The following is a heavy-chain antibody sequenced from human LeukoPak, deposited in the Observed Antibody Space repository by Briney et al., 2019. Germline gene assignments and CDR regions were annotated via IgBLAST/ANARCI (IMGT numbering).Heavy chain of an antibody. CDR2: IYTSGST. CDR1: GGSISSYY. D-gene: IGHD5-18*01. Sequence: SETLSLTCTVSGGSISSYYWSWIRQPAGKGLEWIGRIYTSGSTNYNPSLKSRVTMSVDTSKNQFSLKLSSVTAADTAVYYCARGRSGYSYSNWYFDLWGRGTLVTVSS. CDR3: ARGRSGYSYSNWYFDL. V-gene: IGHV4-4*07. J-gene: IGHJ2*01.